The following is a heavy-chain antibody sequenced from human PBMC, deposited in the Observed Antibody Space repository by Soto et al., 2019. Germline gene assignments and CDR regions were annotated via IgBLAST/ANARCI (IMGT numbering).Heavy chain of an antibody. CDR1: GFTFSSYW. J-gene: IGHJ4*02. CDR2: INSDVSST. D-gene: IGHD6-13*01. V-gene: IGHV3-74*01. Sequence: EVQLVESGGGLVQPGGSLRLSCAASGFTFSSYWMHWVRQAPGKGLVWVSRINSDVSSTSYADSVKGRFTISRDNAKKTLYLQLNSPRAEDTAVCYCARERGNAAAVRFDYWGPGPLVTVST. CDR3: ARERGNAAAVRFDY.